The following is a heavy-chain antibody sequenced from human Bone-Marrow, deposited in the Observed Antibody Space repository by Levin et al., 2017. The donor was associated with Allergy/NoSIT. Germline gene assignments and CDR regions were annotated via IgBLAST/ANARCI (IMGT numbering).Heavy chain of an antibody. Sequence: GESLKISCKGAGYSFTSYWIAWVRQMPGKGLEWMGIIYGDDSDTRYSPSFQGQVTISADKSIRTAYLQWSSLKAPDTAMYYCARLSTDYPTSYFDYWGQGTLVTVSS. CDR3: ARLSTDYPTSYFDY. CDR2: IYGDDSDT. CDR1: GYSFTSYW. V-gene: IGHV5-51*01. D-gene: IGHD4-11*01. J-gene: IGHJ4*02.